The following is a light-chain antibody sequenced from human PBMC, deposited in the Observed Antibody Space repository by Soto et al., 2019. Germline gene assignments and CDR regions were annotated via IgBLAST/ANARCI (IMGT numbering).Light chain of an antibody. J-gene: IGKJ5*01. Sequence: IVLTQSPATLSLSPGKRATLSCRASQSVSSYLDWYRQKPGQAPRLLIYDASTRATGIPARCSGSGSGADFTLTISRLEPEDFAVYYCQQRSNWPITFGQGTRLEIK. CDR1: QSVSSY. CDR2: DAS. V-gene: IGKV3-11*01. CDR3: QQRSNWPIT.